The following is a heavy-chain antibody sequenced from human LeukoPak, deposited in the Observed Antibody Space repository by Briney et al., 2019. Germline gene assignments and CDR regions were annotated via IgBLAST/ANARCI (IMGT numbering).Heavy chain of an antibody. CDR2: IFYSGST. D-gene: IGHD2-2*01. Sequence: SETLSLTCTVSGGSVSSGNYYWSWIRQPPGKGLEGIGYIFYSGSTNYNPSLKSRVTISVDTSRNQFSLKLSSVTAADTAVYYCARLVVPAAGYYFDYWGQGTQVTVSS. CDR3: ARLVVPAAGYYFDY. CDR1: GGSVSSGNYY. J-gene: IGHJ4*02. V-gene: IGHV4-61*01.